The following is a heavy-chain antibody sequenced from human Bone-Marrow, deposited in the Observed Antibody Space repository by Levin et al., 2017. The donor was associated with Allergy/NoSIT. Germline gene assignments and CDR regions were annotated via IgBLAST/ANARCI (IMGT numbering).Heavy chain of an antibody. V-gene: IGHV3-23*01. J-gene: IGHJ4*02. CDR2: ISAGGGST. CDR1: GFTFSSYA. D-gene: IGHD6-6*01. CDR3: AKDGIAARPCDY. Sequence: GGSLRLSCAASGFTFSSYAMSWVRQAPGKGLEWVSAISAGGGSTYYADSVKGRFTISRDNSKNTLYLQMHSLRAVDTAVYYCAKDGIAARPCDYWGQGTLVTVSS.